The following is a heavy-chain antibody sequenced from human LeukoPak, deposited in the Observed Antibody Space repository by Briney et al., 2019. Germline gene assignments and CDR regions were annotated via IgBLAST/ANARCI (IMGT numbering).Heavy chain of an antibody. D-gene: IGHD2-2*01. CDR3: ARRSVVPANYYYYYMDV. CDR1: GYSISSGYY. CDR2: ICHSGST. J-gene: IGHJ6*03. V-gene: IGHV4-38-2*01. Sequence: PSETLSLTCAVSGYSISSGYYWGWIRQPPGKGLEWIGSICHSGSTYYNPSLKSRVTISVDTSKNQFSLKLSSVTAADTAVYYCARRSVVPANYYYYYMDVWGKGTTVTVSS.